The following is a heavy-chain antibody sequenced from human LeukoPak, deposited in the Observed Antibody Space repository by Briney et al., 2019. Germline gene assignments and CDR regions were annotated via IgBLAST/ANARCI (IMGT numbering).Heavy chain of an antibody. J-gene: IGHJ4*02. D-gene: IGHD3-10*01. Sequence: GGSLRLSCAASGFTFDDYAMHWVRQAPGKGLEWVSGISWNSGSIGYADSVKGRFTISRDNAKNSLYLQMNNLRAEDTALYYCAKDKWFGELQYYFDYWGQGTLVTVSS. CDR1: GFTFDDYA. CDR2: ISWNSGSI. CDR3: AKDKWFGELQYYFDY. V-gene: IGHV3-9*01.